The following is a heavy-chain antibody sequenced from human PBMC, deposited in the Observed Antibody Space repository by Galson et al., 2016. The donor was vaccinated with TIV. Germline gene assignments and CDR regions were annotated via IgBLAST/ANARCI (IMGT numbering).Heavy chain of an antibody. CDR2: SSSSGRFT. D-gene: IGHD5-12*01. Sequence: SLRLSCAGFGFTFSAYAIHWVRQAPGKGLEWVSSSSSSGRFTYYAESLRGRITISRDRARSSLHLQMNSLRPEDTAVYFCARVKDDGGYSFGAFDYWGKGTMVTVSS. CDR1: GFTFSAYA. CDR3: ARVKDDGGYSFGAFDY. J-gene: IGHJ4*02. V-gene: IGHV3-21*01.